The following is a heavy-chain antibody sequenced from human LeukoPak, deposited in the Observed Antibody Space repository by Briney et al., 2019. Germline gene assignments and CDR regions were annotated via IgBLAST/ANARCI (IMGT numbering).Heavy chain of an antibody. V-gene: IGHV3-48*01. J-gene: IGHJ4*02. CDR2: ISSSSSI. D-gene: IGHD6-6*01. CDR1: GFAFSSYS. CDR3: ATESSRSSAF. Sequence: GGSLRLSCAASGFAFSSYSMKWVRQAPGKGLEWVSQISSSSSISYADSVKGRFTISRDNGKNSLYLQMSSLRAEDTAVYYCATESSRSSAFWGQGTLVTVSS.